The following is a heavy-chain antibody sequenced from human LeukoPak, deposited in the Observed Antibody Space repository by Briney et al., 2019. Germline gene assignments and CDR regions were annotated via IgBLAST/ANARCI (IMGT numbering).Heavy chain of an antibody. D-gene: IGHD3-10*01. J-gene: IGHJ6*03. Sequence: PSVKVSCKCSGYTFTSYGISCVRQAPGQGLEWMGWISAYNGHTNYAQKVQGRVTMTTDTSTSTAYMELRSLTSDDTAVYYCARRPGGYYYYYMDVWGKGTTVTVSS. CDR1: GYTFTSYG. CDR3: ARRPGGYYYYYMDV. CDR2: ISAYNGHT. V-gene: IGHV1-18*01.